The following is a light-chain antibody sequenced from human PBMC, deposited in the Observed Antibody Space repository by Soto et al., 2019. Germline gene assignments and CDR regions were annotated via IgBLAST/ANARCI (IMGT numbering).Light chain of an antibody. V-gene: IGKV1-39*01. CDR2: AAS. Sequence: IQLTQSPSSVSASVGDRVTIHCRASQTLNNYLTWFQQKPGKAPKVLIYAASTLQSGVPSRFSGSGSGAEFTLTISSLQPEDFATYYCQQSFSPLLTFGGGTKVDIK. CDR3: QQSFSPLLT. J-gene: IGKJ4*01. CDR1: QTLNNY.